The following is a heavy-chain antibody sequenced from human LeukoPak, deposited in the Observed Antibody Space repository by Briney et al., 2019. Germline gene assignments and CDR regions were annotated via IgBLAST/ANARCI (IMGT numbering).Heavy chain of an antibody. CDR2: ISYDGSNK. J-gene: IGHJ4*02. V-gene: IGHV3-30-3*01. CDR3: ARDSIYDFWSGFSDY. D-gene: IGHD3-3*01. CDR1: GFTFSSYA. Sequence: GGSLRLSCAASGFTFSSYAMHWVRQAPGKGMEWVAVISYDGSNKYYADSVKGRFTISRDNSKNTLYLQMNSLRAEDTAVYYCARDSIYDFWSGFSDYWGQGTLVTVSS.